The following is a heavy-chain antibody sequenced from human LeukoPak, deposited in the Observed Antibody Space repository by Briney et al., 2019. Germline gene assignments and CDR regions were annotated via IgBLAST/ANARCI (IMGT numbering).Heavy chain of an antibody. CDR2: ITSSGGDT. CDR1: GFTFSSYA. Sequence: GGSLRLSCAASGFTFSSYAMRWVRQAPGRGLEWVSSITSSGGDTYHADSVKGRFTISRDNSMNTLFLQMNSLRAEDTALYYCASGPPFLKYFEYWGQGTLVTVSS. D-gene: IGHD3-3*01. CDR3: ASGPPFLKYFEY. V-gene: IGHV3-23*01. J-gene: IGHJ4*02.